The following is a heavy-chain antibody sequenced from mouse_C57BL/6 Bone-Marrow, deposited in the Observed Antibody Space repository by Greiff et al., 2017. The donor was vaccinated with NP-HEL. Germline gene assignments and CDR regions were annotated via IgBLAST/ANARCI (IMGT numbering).Heavy chain of an antibody. V-gene: IGHV5-9-1*02. CDR3: TRDRPYYYGSSYVWYFDG. D-gene: IGHD1-1*01. CDR1: GFTFSSYA. J-gene: IGHJ1*03. CDR2: ISRGGDYI. Sequence: EVMLVESGEGLVKPGGSLKLSCAASGFTFSSYAMSWVRQTPEKRLEWVAYISRGGDYIYYADTVKGRFTISRDNARNTLYLQMSSLKSEDTAMYYCTRDRPYYYGSSYVWYFDGWGTGTTVTVSS.